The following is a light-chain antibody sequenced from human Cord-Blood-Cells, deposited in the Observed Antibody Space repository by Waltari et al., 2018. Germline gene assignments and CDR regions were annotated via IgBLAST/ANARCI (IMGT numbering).Light chain of an antibody. J-gene: IGLJ3*02. CDR2: DVS. V-gene: IGLV2-14*01. CDR3: SSYTSSSTWV. Sequence: QSALTQPASVSGSPGQPITISCTGTSSDVGGYNYVSWYQQHPGKAPKLMLYDVSKRPSGVSNRFSGSKSGNTASLTISGLQAEDEADYYCSSYTSSSTWVFGGGTKLTVL. CDR1: SSDVGGYNY.